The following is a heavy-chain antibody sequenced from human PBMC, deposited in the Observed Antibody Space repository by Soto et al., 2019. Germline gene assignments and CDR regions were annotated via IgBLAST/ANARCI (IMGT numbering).Heavy chain of an antibody. CDR2: IYPGDSDT. D-gene: IGHD3-10*01. Sequence: GESLKISCKGSGYSFTSYCIGCVRQMPGKGLEWMGIIYPGDSDTRYSPSFQGQVTISADKSISTAYLQWSSLKASDTAMYYCARQIRYYYGSGSMDVWGQGTTVTVS. CDR3: ARQIRYYYGSGSMDV. CDR1: GYSFTSYC. V-gene: IGHV5-51*01. J-gene: IGHJ6*02.